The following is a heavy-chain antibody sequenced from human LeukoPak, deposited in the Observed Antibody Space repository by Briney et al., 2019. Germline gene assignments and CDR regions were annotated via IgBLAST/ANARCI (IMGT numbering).Heavy chain of an antibody. V-gene: IGHV3-21*01. CDR1: GFTFSTYS. CDR3: AKYFDSSGYSPDAFDI. Sequence: GGSLRLSCAASGFTFSTYSMNWVRQAPGKGLEWVSSITSASNYIFYADSVKGRFTISRDNAKNSLYLQMNSLRAEDTAVYYCAKYFDSSGYSPDAFDIWGQGRMVTVSS. J-gene: IGHJ3*02. D-gene: IGHD3-22*01. CDR2: ITSASNYI.